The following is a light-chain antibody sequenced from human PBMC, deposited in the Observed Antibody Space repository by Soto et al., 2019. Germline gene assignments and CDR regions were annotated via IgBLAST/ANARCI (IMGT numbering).Light chain of an antibody. Sequence: EIVMTQSPATLSVSPGESATLSCRAGQSVSNNLAWYQQKPGQAPRLLIYGASTRATGVPARFSGSGSGTEFTLTISSLQSEDFAVYYCQQYNNGSPWTFRQATKVEIK. J-gene: IGKJ1*01. V-gene: IGKV3-15*01. CDR1: QSVSNN. CDR3: QQYNNGSPWT. CDR2: GAS.